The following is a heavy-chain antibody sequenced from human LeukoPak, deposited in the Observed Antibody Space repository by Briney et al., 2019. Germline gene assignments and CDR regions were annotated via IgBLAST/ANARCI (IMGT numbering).Heavy chain of an antibody. CDR2: ISVSGGIT. Sequence: GGSLRLSCAASGFTFSSNGMSWVRKAPGKGLEWVSGISVSGGITFYADSVKGRFTISRDNSKNTLYLQMNSLRGEDTAVYYCAKTGSTVTTLNWFDPWGQGTLVTVSS. CDR1: GFTFSSNG. D-gene: IGHD4-17*01. V-gene: IGHV3-23*01. CDR3: AKTGSTVTTLNWFDP. J-gene: IGHJ5*02.